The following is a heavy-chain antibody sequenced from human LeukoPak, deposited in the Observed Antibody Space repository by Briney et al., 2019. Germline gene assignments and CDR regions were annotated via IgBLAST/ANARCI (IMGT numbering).Heavy chain of an antibody. V-gene: IGHV1-2*02. J-gene: IGHJ4*02. CDR2: INPNSGGA. CDR1: GYTFTGYY. Sequence: GASLKVCCKTSGYTFTGYYVHWVRQAPGQGLEWMVWINPNSGGADYTPKFQGRVIMTSDTSITTAYMELINLESDDTAVYYCALFDFWGQGTQVTVSS. CDR3: ALFDF.